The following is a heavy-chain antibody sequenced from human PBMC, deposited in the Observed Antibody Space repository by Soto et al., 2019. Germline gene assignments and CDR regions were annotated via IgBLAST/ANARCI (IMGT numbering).Heavy chain of an antibody. J-gene: IGHJ4*02. V-gene: IGHV1-18*01. CDR2: ISPDKGKT. CDR3: ATRSPAFDF. CDR1: GYTFTSYG. Sequence: QVQLVQSGPEVKKPGASVKVSCKTSGYTFTSYGISWVRQAPGQGLEWMGWISPDKGKTNYAQKFQGRVTMTTDTSSSTAYMELRSLRSDDTAVYYCATRSPAFDFWGQGTMFTVSS.